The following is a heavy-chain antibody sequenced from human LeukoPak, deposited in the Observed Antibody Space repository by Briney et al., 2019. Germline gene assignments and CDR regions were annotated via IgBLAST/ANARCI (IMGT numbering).Heavy chain of an antibody. CDR1: GGSISSYY. V-gene: IGHV4-4*07. D-gene: IGHD1-26*01. J-gene: IGHJ4*02. CDR2: FYSTGST. CDR3: ARDQYSGSLDY. Sequence: PSETLPLTCTVSGGSISSYYWTWIRHPAGKGQEWIGRFYSTGSTNYNPSLKSRGTISVDTSKNQFSLKLSSVTAADTAVYYCARDQYSGSLDYWRQGTLVTVSS.